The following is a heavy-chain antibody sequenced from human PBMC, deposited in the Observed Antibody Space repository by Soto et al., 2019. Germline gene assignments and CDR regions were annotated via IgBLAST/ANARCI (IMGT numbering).Heavy chain of an antibody. J-gene: IGHJ5*02. D-gene: IGHD6-13*01. Sequence: QVTVKESGPVLVKPTETLTLTCTVSGFSLSNAGLGVSWIRQPPGKALEWLAHIFSNDEKSYSTSLKSRLTISKVTSKSQVVLTMTNMDPVDTATYYCASTYSTSWYWFDPWGQGTLVTVSS. V-gene: IGHV2-26*04. CDR1: GFSLSNAGLG. CDR2: IFSNDEK. CDR3: ASTYSTSWYWFDP.